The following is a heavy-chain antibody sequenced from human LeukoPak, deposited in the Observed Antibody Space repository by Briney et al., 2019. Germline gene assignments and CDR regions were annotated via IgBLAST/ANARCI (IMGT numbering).Heavy chain of an antibody. Sequence: GGSLRLSCEVSGFSFSNFAMSWVRQAAGKGLEWVSAISGSGGSTYYAGSVQGRFTISRDNSKNTLYLQMNSPRAEATAVHYCAKDATGQYRTYYFDHWGQGTLVPVSS. D-gene: IGHD1-1*01. CDR3: AKDATGQYRTYYFDH. CDR2: ISGSGGST. V-gene: IGHV3-23*01. J-gene: IGHJ4*02. CDR1: GFSFSNFA.